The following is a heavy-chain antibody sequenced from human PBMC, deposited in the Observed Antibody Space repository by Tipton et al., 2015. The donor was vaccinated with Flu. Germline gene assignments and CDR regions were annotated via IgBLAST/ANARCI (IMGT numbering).Heavy chain of an antibody. D-gene: IGHD3-3*01. CDR2: IYYSGST. Sequence: TLSLTCTVSGGSISSYYWSWIRQPPGKGLEWIGYIYYSGSTYYNPSLKSRVTISVDTSKNQFSLKLSSVTAADTAVYYCARDLDGGFWSGYYSSSPWVDVWGQGTTVTVSS. CDR1: GGSISSYY. CDR3: ARDLDGGFWSGYYSSSPWVDV. J-gene: IGHJ6*02. V-gene: IGHV4-59*12.